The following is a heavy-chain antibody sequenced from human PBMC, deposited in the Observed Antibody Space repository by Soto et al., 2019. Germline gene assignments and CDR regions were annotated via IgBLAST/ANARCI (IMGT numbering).Heavy chain of an antibody. D-gene: IGHD3-3*01. V-gene: IGHV1-18*01. CDR3: ARGFPLWFDP. CDR2: ISADNHNT. J-gene: IGHJ5*02. CDR1: GYTYRIYA. Sequence: ASVKVSCKTSGYTYRIYAITWVRQAPGQGLEWMGWISADNHNTQYAQKFQGRVTIARDTSTSTAYMELSSLRSEDTAVYYCARGFPLWFDPWGQGTLVTVSS.